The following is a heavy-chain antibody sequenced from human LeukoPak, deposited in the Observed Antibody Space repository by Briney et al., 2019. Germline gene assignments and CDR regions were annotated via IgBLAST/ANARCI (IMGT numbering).Heavy chain of an antibody. V-gene: IGHV1-69*04. CDR1: GGTFSSYA. Sequence: ASVKVSCKASGGTFSSYAISWVRQAPGQGLEWMGRIIPILGIANYAQKFQGRVTITADKSTSTAYMELSSLRSEDTAVYYCARARRDGYNTPFGYWGQGTLDTVSS. D-gene: IGHD5-24*01. CDR3: ARARRDGYNTPFGY. CDR2: IIPILGIA. J-gene: IGHJ4*02.